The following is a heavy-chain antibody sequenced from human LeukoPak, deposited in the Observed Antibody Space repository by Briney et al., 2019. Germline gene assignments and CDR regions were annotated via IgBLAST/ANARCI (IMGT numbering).Heavy chain of an antibody. CDR2: ISAYGNT. D-gene: IGHD2-15*01. CDR3: ARGIIGYYFDY. V-gene: IGHV1-18*01. J-gene: IGHJ4*02. CDR1: GYTFTIYG. Sequence: ASVKVSCKTSGYTFTIYGISWVRQAPGQGLEWMGLISAYGNTNYAQNLQGRVTMTTDTSTSTAYMELRSLRSDDTAVYYCARGIIGYYFDYWGRGTLVTVSS.